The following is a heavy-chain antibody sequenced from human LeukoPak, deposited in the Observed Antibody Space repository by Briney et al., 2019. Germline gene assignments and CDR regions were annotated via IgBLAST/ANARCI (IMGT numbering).Heavy chain of an antibody. CDR3: ARDKGGDGWFDP. CDR2: ISWNGGST. D-gene: IGHD2-21*02. J-gene: IGHJ5*02. CDR1: GFTFDDYG. V-gene: IGHV3-20*01. Sequence: GGSLRLSCAASGFTFDDYGMSWVRQAPGKGLEWVSAISWNGGSTGYADPVKGRFTISRDNAKNSLYLQVNSLRAEDTALYHCARDKGGDGWFDPWGQGTLVTVSS.